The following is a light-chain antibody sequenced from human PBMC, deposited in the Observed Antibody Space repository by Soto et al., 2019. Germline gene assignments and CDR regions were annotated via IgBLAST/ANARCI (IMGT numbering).Light chain of an antibody. CDR3: QQYDNWPPLT. V-gene: IGKV3-15*01. J-gene: IGKJ3*01. CDR1: RSVSTY. Sequence: EIILTQSPATLSVSPGERASLSCRASRSVSTYLAWYQQKPGQAPRLLIYGASTRATGVPARFSGSGSGTEFTLPIPSRQSEDSAVYYCQQYDNWPPLTFGPGTKVDIK. CDR2: GAS.